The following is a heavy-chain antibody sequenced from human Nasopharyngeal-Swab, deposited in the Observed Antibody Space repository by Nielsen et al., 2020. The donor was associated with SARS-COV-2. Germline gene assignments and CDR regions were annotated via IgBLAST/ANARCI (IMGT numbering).Heavy chain of an antibody. CDR3: ARDPTVTTDYYYYYYMAV. D-gene: IGHD4-17*01. CDR2: INPNSGGT. J-gene: IGHJ6*03. V-gene: IGHV1-3*01. Sequence: WVRQAPGQGLEWMGWINPNSGGTNYSQKFQGRVTITRDTSASTAYMELSSLRSEDTAVYYCARDPTVTTDYYYYYYMAVWGKGTTVTVSS.